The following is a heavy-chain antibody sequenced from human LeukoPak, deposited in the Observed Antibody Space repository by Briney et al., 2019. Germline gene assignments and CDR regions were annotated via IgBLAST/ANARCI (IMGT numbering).Heavy chain of an antibody. Sequence: SETLSLTCTVSGGSISSSSYYWGWIRQPPGKGLEWIGSIYYSGSTYYNPSLKSRVTISVDTSKNQFSLKLSSVTAADTAVYYCARGGTVTTNRYFDYWGQGILVTVSS. D-gene: IGHD4-17*01. V-gene: IGHV4-39*07. CDR2: IYYSGST. CDR1: GGSISSSSYY. J-gene: IGHJ4*02. CDR3: ARGGTVTTNRYFDY.